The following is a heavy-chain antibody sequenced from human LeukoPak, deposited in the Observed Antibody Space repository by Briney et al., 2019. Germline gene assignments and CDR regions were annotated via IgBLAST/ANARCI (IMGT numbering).Heavy chain of an antibody. J-gene: IGHJ6*03. CDR2: ILYDGSNK. CDR3: AKDVDGVTTSNYYYYYMDV. Sequence: GGSLRLSCAASGLTFSRYGMHWVRQAPGKGLEWVAFILYDGSNKYYADSVKGRFTISRDNSKNTLYLQMNSLRAEDTAVYYCAKDVDGVTTSNYYYYYMDVWGKGTTVTVSS. D-gene: IGHD1-1*01. V-gene: IGHV3-30*02. CDR1: GLTFSRYG.